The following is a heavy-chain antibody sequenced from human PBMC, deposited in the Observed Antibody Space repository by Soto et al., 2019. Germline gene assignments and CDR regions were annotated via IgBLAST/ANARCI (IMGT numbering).Heavy chain of an antibody. Sequence: QVQLVQSGAEVKKPGASVKVSCKASGYTFTVYYMHWVRQAPGQGLEWMGWINPNSGGTNYAQKFEGMVTMTRDTSISTAYMELSRLRSDDTAVYYCARESPYCGGDCYPDYWGQGTLVTVSS. J-gene: IGHJ4*02. D-gene: IGHD2-21*02. CDR2: INPNSGGT. V-gene: IGHV1-2*02. CDR3: ARESPYCGGDCYPDY. CDR1: GYTFTVYY.